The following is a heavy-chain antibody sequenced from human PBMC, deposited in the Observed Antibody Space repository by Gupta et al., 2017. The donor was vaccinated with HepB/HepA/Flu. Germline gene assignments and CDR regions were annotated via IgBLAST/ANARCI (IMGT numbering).Heavy chain of an antibody. CDR3: AKDRHSVVVTAVDY. V-gene: IGHV3-30*18. CDR1: GFTFSSYG. CDR2: ISYDGSNK. Sequence: QVQLVESGGGVVQPGRSLRLSCAAPGFTFSSYGMHWVRQAPGKGLEWVAVISYDGSNKYYADSVKGRFTISRDNSKNTLYLQMNSLRAEDTAVYYCAKDRHSVVVTAVDYGGQGTLVTVSS. J-gene: IGHJ4*02. D-gene: IGHD2-21*02.